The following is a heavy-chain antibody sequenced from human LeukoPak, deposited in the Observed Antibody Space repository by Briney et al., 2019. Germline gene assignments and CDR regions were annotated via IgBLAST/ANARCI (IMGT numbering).Heavy chain of an antibody. V-gene: IGHV3-21*04. CDR2: ISSSSSYI. CDR1: GFTFSSYS. D-gene: IGHD6-13*01. Sequence: GGSLRLSCAASGFTFSSYSMNWVRQAPGKGLEWVSSISSSSSYIYYADSVKGRFTISRDNAKNSLYLQMNSLRAEDTAVYYCAKAGMGPYSSSWYTDYWGQGTLVTVSS. CDR3: AKAGMGPYSSSWYTDY. J-gene: IGHJ4*02.